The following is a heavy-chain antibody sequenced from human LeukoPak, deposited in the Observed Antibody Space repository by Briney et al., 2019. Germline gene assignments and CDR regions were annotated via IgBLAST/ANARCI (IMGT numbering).Heavy chain of an antibody. CDR3: ARGYYGSGSLSLDY. J-gene: IGHJ4*02. CDR2: IYYSRST. D-gene: IGHD3-10*01. Sequence: TSETLSLTCTVSGGSISSYYWIWIRQPPGKGLEYIGYIYYSRSTNYNPSLKSRVTISVDTSKNQFSLKLSSVTAADTAVYYCARGYYGSGSLSLDYWGQGTLVTVSS. V-gene: IGHV4-59*01. CDR1: GGSISSYY.